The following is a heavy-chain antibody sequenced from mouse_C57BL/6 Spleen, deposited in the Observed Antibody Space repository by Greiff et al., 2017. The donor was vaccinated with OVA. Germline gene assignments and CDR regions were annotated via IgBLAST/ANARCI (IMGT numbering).Heavy chain of an antibody. CDR3: AFSYDYDWFAY. Sequence: VKLQQPGAELVKPGASVKVSCKASGYTFTSYWMHWVKQRPGQGLEWIGRIHPSDSDTNYNQKFTGTATLTVDKSSSTAYMQLSSLTSEDSAVYYCAFSYDYDWFAYWGQGTLVTVSA. CDR2: IHPSDSDT. V-gene: IGHV1-74*01. CDR1: GYTFTSYW. J-gene: IGHJ3*01. D-gene: IGHD2-4*01.